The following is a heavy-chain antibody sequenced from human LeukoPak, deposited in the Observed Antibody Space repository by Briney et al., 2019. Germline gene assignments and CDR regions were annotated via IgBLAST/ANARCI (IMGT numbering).Heavy chain of an antibody. CDR1: GLTFSRYS. V-gene: IGHV3-21*01. J-gene: IGHJ6*03. Sequence: SGGSLRLSCAAPGLTFSRYSMNWVRQAPGKGLEWVSSISSGSSYIYCADSVKGRFTISRDNAKNSLYLQMNSLRAEDTAVYYCARDPYSGRYGDYYYYYMDVWGKGTTVTISS. D-gene: IGHD1-26*01. CDR3: ARDPYSGRYGDYYYYYMDV. CDR2: ISSGSSYI.